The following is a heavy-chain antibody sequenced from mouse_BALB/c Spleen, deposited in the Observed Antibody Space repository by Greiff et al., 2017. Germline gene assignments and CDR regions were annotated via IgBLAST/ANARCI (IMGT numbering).Heavy chain of an antibody. CDR3: ARRFITTVYFDY. CDR2: INPSTGYT. D-gene: IGHD1-1*01. CDR1: GYTFTSYW. J-gene: IGHJ2*01. Sequence: VQLQQSGAELAKPGASVKMSCKASGYTFTSYWMHWVKQRPGQGLEWIGYINPSTGYTEYNQKFKAKATLTADKSSSTAYMQLSSLTSEDSAVYYCARRFITTVYFDYWGQGTTLTVSS. V-gene: IGHV1-7*01.